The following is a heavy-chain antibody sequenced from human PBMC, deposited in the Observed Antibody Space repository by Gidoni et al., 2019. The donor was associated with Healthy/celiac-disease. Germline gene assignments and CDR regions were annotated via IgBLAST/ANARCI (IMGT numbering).Heavy chain of an antibody. Sequence: EVQVEESGGGLVQPGEPLRLSCAASGFTFSSYWMSWVRQAPGKGLGVVGNINQDGNEEYYFGPLKGRFTIANDHAQNPLYSPMDRLVAEGTGRNFWSEKNKLHFLGQGT. J-gene: IGHJ4*02. D-gene: IGHD2-8*02. CDR3: SEKNKLHF. CDR2: INQDGNEE. CDR1: GFTFSSYW. V-gene: IGHV3-7*03.